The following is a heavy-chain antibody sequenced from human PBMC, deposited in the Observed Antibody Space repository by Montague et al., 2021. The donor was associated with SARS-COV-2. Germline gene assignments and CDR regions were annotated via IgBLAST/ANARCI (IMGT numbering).Heavy chain of an antibody. D-gene: IGHD6-13*01. CDR2: ISISDGNT. Sequence: LRLSFAASGFTFSSYAMSWVRQAPGKGLEWVSTISISDGNTYCADSVKGRFTISRDKSKNTLYLQMNSLRAEDTAVYYCAKDRQLVGDDAFDIWGQGTMVTVSS. J-gene: IGHJ3*02. CDR3: AKDRQLVGDDAFDI. CDR1: GFTFSSYA. V-gene: IGHV3-23*01.